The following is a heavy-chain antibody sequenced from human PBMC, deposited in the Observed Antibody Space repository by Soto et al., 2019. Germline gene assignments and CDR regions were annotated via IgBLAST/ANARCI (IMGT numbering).Heavy chain of an antibody. CDR1: GYSFTSYW. CDR2: IDPSDSYT. J-gene: IGHJ4*02. D-gene: IGHD3-9*01. CDR3: AATYYDILTGYSDNRLDY. Sequence: GESLKISCKGSGYSFTSYWISWVRQMPGKGLEWMGRIDPSDSYTNYSPSFQGHVTISADKSISTAYLQWSSLKASDTAMYYCAATYYDILTGYSDNRLDYWGQGTLVTVSS. V-gene: IGHV5-10-1*01.